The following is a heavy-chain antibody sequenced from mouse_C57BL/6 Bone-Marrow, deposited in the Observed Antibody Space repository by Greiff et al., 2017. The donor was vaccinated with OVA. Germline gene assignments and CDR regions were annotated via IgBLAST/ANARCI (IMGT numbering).Heavy chain of an antibody. V-gene: IGHV5-12*01. J-gene: IGHJ1*03. CDR2: ISNGGGST. CDR3: ARRGGNYYWYFDV. D-gene: IGHD2-1*01. CDR1: GFTFSDYY. Sequence: EVMLVESGGGLVQPGGSLKLSCAASGFTFSDYYMYWVRQTPEKRLEWVAYISNGGGSTYSPDTVKGRFHISRDNAKNTLYLQMSRLKSEDTAMYYCARRGGNYYWYFDVWGTGTTVTVSS.